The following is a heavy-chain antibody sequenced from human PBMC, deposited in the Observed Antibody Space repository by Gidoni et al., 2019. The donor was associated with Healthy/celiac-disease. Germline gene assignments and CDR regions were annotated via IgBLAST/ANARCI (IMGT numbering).Heavy chain of an antibody. Sequence: QVPLVQSGAEVKTPGASVKVSCKVSGYPFPGHYNNWVRQAPGQGLEWMGWINPNSDGTKSAQKFQGRVTMTRDTSISTAYMELSGLRSDDMAVYYCARPNDYGDYSGDAFDIWGQGTMVTVSS. J-gene: IGHJ3*02. V-gene: IGHV1-2*02. CDR2: INPNSDGT. CDR1: GYPFPGHY. CDR3: ARPNDYGDYSGDAFDI. D-gene: IGHD4-17*01.